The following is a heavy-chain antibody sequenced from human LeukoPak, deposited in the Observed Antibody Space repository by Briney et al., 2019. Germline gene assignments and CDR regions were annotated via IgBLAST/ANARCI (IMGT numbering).Heavy chain of an antibody. CDR3: ARGRGGSYYFY. CDR2: IDHSGSI. CDR1: GYS. J-gene: IGHJ4*02. Sequence: SETLSLTCAVSGYSWSRIRQPPGKGLEWIAEIDHSGSINYNPSLKSRVTISVDTSKNQFSLKLSSVTAADTAVYYCARGRGGSYYFYWGQGTLVTVSS. D-gene: IGHD1-26*01. V-gene: IGHV4-34*01.